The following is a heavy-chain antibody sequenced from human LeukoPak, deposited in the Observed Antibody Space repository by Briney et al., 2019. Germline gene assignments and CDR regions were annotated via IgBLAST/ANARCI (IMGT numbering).Heavy chain of an antibody. CDR1: GGSISGYY. Sequence: SETLSLTCSVSGGSISGYYWTWIRQSPGKGLEWIAYLHENGDTNYNPSLKSRVTISADMSKMQFSLKLSSVTAADTAVYYCARGRSNNAYGEYFQHWGQGTLVTVSS. D-gene: IGHD3-10*01. CDR3: ARGRSNNAYGEYFQH. J-gene: IGHJ1*01. CDR2: LHENGDT. V-gene: IGHV4-59*01.